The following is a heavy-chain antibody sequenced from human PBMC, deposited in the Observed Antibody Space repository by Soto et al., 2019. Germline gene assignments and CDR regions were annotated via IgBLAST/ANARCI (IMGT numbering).Heavy chain of an antibody. CDR1: GFTVSSNY. CDR3: ARDLRTLYGMDV. J-gene: IGHJ6*02. Sequence: EVQLVESGGGLIQPGGSLRLSCAASGFTVSSNYMSWVRQAPGKGLEWVSVIYSGGSTYYADSVKGRFTISRDNSKDALYLQMNSLRAEDTAVYYCARDLRTLYGMDVWGQGTTVTVSS. V-gene: IGHV3-53*01. CDR2: IYSGGST.